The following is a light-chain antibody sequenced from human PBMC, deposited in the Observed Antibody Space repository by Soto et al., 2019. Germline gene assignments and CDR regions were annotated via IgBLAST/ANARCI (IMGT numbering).Light chain of an antibody. CDR3: QQRNVWPPIT. J-gene: IGKJ5*01. CDR1: QSIHTS. CDR2: DST. V-gene: IGKV3-11*01. Sequence: VLTQSPATLSLSPGERATLSCRASQSIHTSLAWYQQKSGKPPRLVIYDSTLRANGVPDRFGGSRAGTEFTLANTSLEPEDFAVYYCQQRNVWPPITFGQGTRLEIK.